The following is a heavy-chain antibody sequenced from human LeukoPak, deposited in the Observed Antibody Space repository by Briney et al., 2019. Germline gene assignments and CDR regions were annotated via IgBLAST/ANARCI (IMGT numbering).Heavy chain of an antibody. Sequence: SETLSLTCTVSGGSISSYYWSWIRQPPGKGLEWIGEINHSGSTNYNPSLKSRVTISVDTSKNQFSLKLSSVTAADTAVYYCARGPYCSSTSCYDDYYYMDVWGKGTTVTVSS. CDR2: INHSGST. CDR1: GGSISSYY. V-gene: IGHV4-34*01. CDR3: ARGPYCSSTSCYDDYYYMDV. D-gene: IGHD2-2*01. J-gene: IGHJ6*03.